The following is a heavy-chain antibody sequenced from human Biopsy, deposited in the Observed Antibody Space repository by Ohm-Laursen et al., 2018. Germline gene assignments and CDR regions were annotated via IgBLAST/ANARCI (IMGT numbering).Heavy chain of an antibody. D-gene: IGHD2-15*01. Sequence: SETLSLTWGVFGKTFSDYQWSWIRQPPGKGLEWIGQINQAGTTNYNPSLKSRVSISADASKYEFSLRLTSVTAADTAVYLCGNEVHGRDYWGLGAQVTVSS. J-gene: IGHJ4*02. CDR2: INQAGTT. CDR1: GKTFSDYQ. CDR3: GNEVHGRDY. V-gene: IGHV4-34*08.